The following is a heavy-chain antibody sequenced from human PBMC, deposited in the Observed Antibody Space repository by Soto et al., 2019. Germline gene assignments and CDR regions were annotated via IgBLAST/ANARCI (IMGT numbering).Heavy chain of an antibody. Sequence: SETLSLTCAVSGGSINTYYCSWFRHPPGKGLEWIGNIHHSGSTNYNPSLNSRVTISIDTSKNQFSLKMRSVTAADTAIYYCAREGRIAAAGRFDYWGQGTLVTVSS. D-gene: IGHD6-13*01. CDR1: GGSINTYY. J-gene: IGHJ4*02. CDR3: AREGRIAAAGRFDY. V-gene: IGHV4-59*12. CDR2: IHHSGST.